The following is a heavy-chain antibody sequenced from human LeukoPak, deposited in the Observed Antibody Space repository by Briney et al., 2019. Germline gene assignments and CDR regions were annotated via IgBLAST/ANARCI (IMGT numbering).Heavy chain of an antibody. Sequence: ASVKVSCKASGYTFTGYYMHWVRQAPGQGHEWMGWINPNSGGTNYAQKFQGRVTMTRDTSISTAYMELSRLRSDDTAVYYCARGLIVVVVAADYWGQGTLVTVSS. CDR3: ARGLIVVVVAADY. V-gene: IGHV1-2*02. CDR1: GYTFTGYY. J-gene: IGHJ4*02. CDR2: INPNSGGT. D-gene: IGHD2-15*01.